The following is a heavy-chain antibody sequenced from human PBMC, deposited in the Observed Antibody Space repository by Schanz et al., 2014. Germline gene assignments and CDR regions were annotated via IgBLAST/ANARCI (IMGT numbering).Heavy chain of an antibody. Sequence: EVQLLESGGGLVQPGGSLRLSCAASGFSFSSYAMGWVRQARGKGLEWVANIKRDGSEKNYLDSVKGRFTISRDNSKNTLYLQMNSLRPEDTSVYYCARGGFGEVSYFDYWGQGTLVAVSS. J-gene: IGHJ4*02. V-gene: IGHV3-7*01. D-gene: IGHD3-10*01. CDR1: GFSFSSYA. CDR2: IKRDGSEK. CDR3: ARGGFGEVSYFDY.